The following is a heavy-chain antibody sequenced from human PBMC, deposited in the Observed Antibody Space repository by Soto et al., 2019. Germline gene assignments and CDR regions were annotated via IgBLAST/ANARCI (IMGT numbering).Heavy chain of an antibody. CDR3: SREPGGSYAFDI. V-gene: IGHV3-23*01. J-gene: IGHJ3*02. Sequence: GGSLRLSCAASGFTFSSYAMSWVRQAPGKGLEWVSAISGSGGSTYYADSVKGRFTISRDNSKNTLYLQMNSLRAEDTAVYYFSREPGGSYAFDIWGQGTMVTV. CDR2: ISGSGGST. CDR1: GFTFSSYA. D-gene: IGHD2-15*01.